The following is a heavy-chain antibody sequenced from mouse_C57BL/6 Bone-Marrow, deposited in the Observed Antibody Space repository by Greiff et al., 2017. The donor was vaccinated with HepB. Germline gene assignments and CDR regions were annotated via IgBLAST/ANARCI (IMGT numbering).Heavy chain of an antibody. CDR1: GYTFTSYG. D-gene: IGHD1-1*01. J-gene: IGHJ4*01. Sequence: VQLQQSGAELARPGASVKLSCKASGYTFTSYGISWVKQRTGQGLEWIGEIYPRSGNTYYNEKFKGKATLTADKSSSTAYMELRSLTSEDSAVYFCANVTTVVATDDYYAMDYWGQGTSVTVSS. CDR3: ANVTTVVATDDYYAMDY. V-gene: IGHV1-81*01. CDR2: IYPRSGNT.